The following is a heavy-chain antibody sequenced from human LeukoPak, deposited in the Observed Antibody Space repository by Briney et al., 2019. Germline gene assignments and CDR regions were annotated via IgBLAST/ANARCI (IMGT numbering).Heavy chain of an antibody. CDR2: IYHSGST. J-gene: IGHJ4*02. CDR3: ARNIAAAGLVH. CDR1: GYSISSGYY. D-gene: IGHD6-13*01. V-gene: IGHV4-38-2*02. Sequence: SETLSLTCTVSGYSISSGYYWGWIRQPPGKGLEWIGSIYHSGSTYYNPSLKGRVTISVDTSKNQFSLKLSSVTAADTAVYYCARNIAAAGLVHWGQGTLVTVSS.